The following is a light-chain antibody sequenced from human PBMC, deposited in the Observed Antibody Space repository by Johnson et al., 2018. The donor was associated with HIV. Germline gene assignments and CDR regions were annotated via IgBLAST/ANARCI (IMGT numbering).Light chain of an antibody. J-gene: IGLJ1*01. CDR1: SSNIGNNY. CDR2: DNN. Sequence: QSVLTQPPSVSAAPGQKVTISCSGSSSNIGNNYVSWYQQLPGTAPKLLIYDNNKRPSGIPDRFSGSKSGTSATLGITGLQTGDEADYYCGTWDSSLGGVFGTETKVTVL. CDR3: GTWDSSLGGV. V-gene: IGLV1-51*01.